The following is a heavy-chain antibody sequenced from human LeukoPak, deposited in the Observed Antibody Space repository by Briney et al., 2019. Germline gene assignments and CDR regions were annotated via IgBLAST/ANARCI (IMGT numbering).Heavy chain of an antibody. CDR1: GFTFSSYS. CDR3: AKALLIVPAAMSDY. D-gene: IGHD2-2*01. J-gene: IGHJ4*02. Sequence: GGSLRLSCAASGFTFSSYSMNWVRQAPGKGLECVSSISSSSSYIYYADSVKGRFTISRDNSKSTLYLQMTSLRAEDTAIYYCAKALLIVPAAMSDYWGQGTLVTVSS. CDR2: ISSSSSYI. V-gene: IGHV3-21*04.